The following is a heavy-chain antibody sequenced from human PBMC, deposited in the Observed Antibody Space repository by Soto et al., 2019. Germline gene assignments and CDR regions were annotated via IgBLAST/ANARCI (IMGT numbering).Heavy chain of an antibody. CDR3: AKNRNDFWSGWNWFDP. D-gene: IGHD3-3*01. J-gene: IGHJ5*02. Sequence: GSLRLSCAASGFTFSSYAMSWVRQAPGKGLEWVSAISGSGGSTYYADSVKGRFTISRDNSKNTLYLQMNSLRAEDTAVYYCAKNRNDFWSGWNWFDPWGQGTLVTVSS. CDR2: ISGSGGST. CDR1: GFTFSSYA. V-gene: IGHV3-23*01.